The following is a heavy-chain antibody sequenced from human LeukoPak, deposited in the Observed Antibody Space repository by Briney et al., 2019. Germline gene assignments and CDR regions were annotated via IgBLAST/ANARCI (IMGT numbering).Heavy chain of an antibody. D-gene: IGHD1/OR15-1a*01. J-gene: IGHJ4*02. CDR1: GGSISSGSYY. CDR3: ARVEGNSRPFDY. V-gene: IGHV4-61*02. CDR2: IYTSGST. Sequence: SETLSLTCTVSGGSISSGSYYWSWIRQPAGKGLEWIGRIYTSGSTNYNPSLKSRVTISVDTSKNQFSLKLSSVTAADTAVYYCARVEGNSRPFDYWGQGTLVTVSS.